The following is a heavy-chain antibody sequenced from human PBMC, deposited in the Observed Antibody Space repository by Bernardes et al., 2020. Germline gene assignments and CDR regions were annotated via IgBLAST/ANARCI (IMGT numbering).Heavy chain of an antibody. D-gene: IGHD2-15*01. CDR2: ISGYNGNT. Sequence: ASVKVSCKASGYTYTTYGIGWVRQAPGHGLEWLGWISGYNGNTNYARHLQDRISMTADISTNTAFMELRRLRSDDTAVYYCARVEGFCSGGTCFSLFYFDHWGKGTLVSVSS. J-gene: IGHJ4*02. CDR1: GYTYTTYG. CDR3: ARVEGFCSGGTCFSLFYFDH. V-gene: IGHV1-18*04.